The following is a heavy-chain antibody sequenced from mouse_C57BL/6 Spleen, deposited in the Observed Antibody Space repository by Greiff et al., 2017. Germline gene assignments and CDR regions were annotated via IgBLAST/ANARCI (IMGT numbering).Heavy chain of an antibody. V-gene: IGHV5-12*01. CDR3: ASQYYYGSSYVRFAY. CDR2: ISNGGGST. D-gene: IGHD1-1*01. Sequence: EVQGVESGGGLVQPGGSLKLSCAASGFTFSDYYMYWVRQTPEKRLEWVAYISNGGGSTYYPDTVKGRFTISRDNAKNTLYLQMSRLKSEDTAMYYCASQYYYGSSYVRFAYWGQGTLVTVSA. CDR1: GFTFSDYY. J-gene: IGHJ3*01.